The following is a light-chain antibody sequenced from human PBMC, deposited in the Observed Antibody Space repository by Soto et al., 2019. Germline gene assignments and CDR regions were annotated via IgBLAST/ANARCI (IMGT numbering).Light chain of an antibody. J-gene: IGKJ1*01. CDR3: QQRSNWPVT. CDR2: DAS. V-gene: IGKV3-11*01. Sequence: EIVLTQSPGTLSLSPGERATPSCRASQSVSSYLAWYQQKPGQAPRLLIYDASTRATGISARFSGSGSGTDFTLTISSLEPEDFAVYYCQQRSNWPVTFGQGTKVEVK. CDR1: QSVSSY.